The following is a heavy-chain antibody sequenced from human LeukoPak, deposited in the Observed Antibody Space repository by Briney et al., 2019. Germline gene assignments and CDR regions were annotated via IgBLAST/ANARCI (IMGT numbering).Heavy chain of an antibody. CDR2: IYYSGST. V-gene: IGHV4-59*12. CDR3: ARVLGSSCDY. D-gene: IGHD6-13*01. J-gene: IGHJ4*02. Sequence: PSETLSLTCTVSGGSISTYYWSWIRQPPGKGLEWIGYIYYSGSTNYNPSLKSRVTISVDTSKNQFSLKLSSVTAADTAVYYCARVLGSSCDYWGQGTLVTVSS. CDR1: GGSISTYY.